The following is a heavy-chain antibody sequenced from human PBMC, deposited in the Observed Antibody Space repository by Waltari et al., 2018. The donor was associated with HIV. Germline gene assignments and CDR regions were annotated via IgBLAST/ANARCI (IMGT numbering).Heavy chain of an antibody. CDR3: ARDRFCNGNGCSPSDAFDV. CDR2: IDYTGGT. V-gene: IGHV4-30-2*06. CDR1: GGSVGSSGFS. J-gene: IGHJ3*01. Sequence: QLRLQESGAGLLKPSQTLSLTCNVSGGSVGSSGFSWSWIRQSPGKGLEWIGYIDYTGGTYDNPSLKSRVNISLDRSKKQFSLRLSYVSAADTAVYYCARDRFCNGNGCSPSDAFDVWGQGRMVTVSS. D-gene: IGHD2-15*01.